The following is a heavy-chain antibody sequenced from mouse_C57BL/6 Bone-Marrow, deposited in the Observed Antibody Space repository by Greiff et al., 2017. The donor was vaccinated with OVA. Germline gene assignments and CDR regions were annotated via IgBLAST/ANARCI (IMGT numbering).Heavy chain of an antibody. CDR2: IYPGSGST. D-gene: IGHD1-1*01. CDR1: GYTFTSYW. J-gene: IGHJ3*01. CDR3: ARRGSTVVDPFAY. V-gene: IGHV1-55*01. Sequence: VKLQQPGAELVKPGASVKMSCKASGYTFTSYWITWVKQRPGQGLEWIGDIYPGSGSTNYNEKFKSKATLTVDTSSSTAYMQLSSLTSEDSAVYYCARRGSTVVDPFAYWGQGTLVTVSA.